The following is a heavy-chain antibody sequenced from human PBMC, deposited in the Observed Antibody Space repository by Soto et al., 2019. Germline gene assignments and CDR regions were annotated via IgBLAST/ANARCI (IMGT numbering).Heavy chain of an antibody. CDR3: ATRITVFGLLIPPFDP. CDR1: GGSIDSGDYY. Sequence: SETLSLTCTVSGGSIDSGDYYWSWIRQPPGKGLEWIGYVYYSGTTNYNPFLKSRVTLSLDKSKNQFSLKMNSVTAADTAIYYCATRITVFGLLIPPFDPWGQGTQVTVSS. J-gene: IGHJ5*02. D-gene: IGHD3-3*01. CDR2: VYYSGTT. V-gene: IGHV4-61*08.